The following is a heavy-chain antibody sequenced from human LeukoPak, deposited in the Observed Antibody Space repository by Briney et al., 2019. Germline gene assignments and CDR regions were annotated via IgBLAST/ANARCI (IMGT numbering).Heavy chain of an antibody. CDR3: ARARGRLLLIDY. CDR2: IYSSGST. J-gene: IGHJ4*02. Sequence: TSETLSLTCTVSGGSFNNYYWNWIRQPAGKGLEWIGRIYSSGSTDYNPSLKSRVTMSVDTSKNQFSLNLTSVTAADSAVYYCARARGRLLLIDYWGQGTLVTVSS. D-gene: IGHD2-15*01. CDR1: GGSFNNYY. V-gene: IGHV4-4*07.